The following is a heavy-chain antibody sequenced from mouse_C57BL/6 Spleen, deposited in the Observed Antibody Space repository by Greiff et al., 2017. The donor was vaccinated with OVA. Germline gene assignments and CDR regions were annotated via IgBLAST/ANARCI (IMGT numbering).Heavy chain of an antibody. CDR1: GFTFSDAW. Sequence: EVQGVESGGGLVQPGGSMKLSCAASGFTFSDAWMDWVRQSPEKGLEWVAEIRNKANNHATYYAESVKGRFTISRDDSKSSVYLQMNSLRAEDTGIYYCTLTTVKDYFDYWGQGTTLTVSS. CDR2: IRNKANNHAT. J-gene: IGHJ2*01. D-gene: IGHD1-1*01. CDR3: TLTTVKDYFDY. V-gene: IGHV6-6*01.